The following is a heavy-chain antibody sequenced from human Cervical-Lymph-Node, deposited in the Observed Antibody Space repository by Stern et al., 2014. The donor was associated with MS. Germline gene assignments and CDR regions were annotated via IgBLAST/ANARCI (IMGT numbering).Heavy chain of an antibody. J-gene: IGHJ4*02. CDR2: IIPIVGTA. CDR1: GGSFSYYA. Sequence: QMQLVQSGAEVKKPGSSVTVSCTASGGSFSYYAISWVRQAPGQGPEWMGGIIPIVGTANYAQKFQGRVTITADESTSTAYMELSSLRSEDTAVYYCARDRRHYDTSGGYYFDSWGQGTLVTVSS. D-gene: IGHD3-22*01. V-gene: IGHV1-69*01. CDR3: ARDRRHYDTSGGYYFDS.